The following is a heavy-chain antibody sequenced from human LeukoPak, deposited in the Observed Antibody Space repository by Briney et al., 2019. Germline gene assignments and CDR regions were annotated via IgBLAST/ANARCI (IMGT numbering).Heavy chain of an antibody. CDR2: TSGSGGST. CDR1: GFTFSSYA. Sequence: GGSLRLSCAASGFTFSSYAMSWVRQAPGKGLEWVSATSGSGGSTYYADSVKGRFTISRDNSKNTLYLQMNSLRAEDTAVYYCAKVVCSSTSCYGGANAFDIWGQGTMVTVSS. J-gene: IGHJ3*02. D-gene: IGHD2-2*01. V-gene: IGHV3-23*01. CDR3: AKVVCSSTSCYGGANAFDI.